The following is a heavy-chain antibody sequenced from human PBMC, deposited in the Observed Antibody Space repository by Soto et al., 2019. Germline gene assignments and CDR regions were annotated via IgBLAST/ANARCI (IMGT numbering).Heavy chain of an antibody. J-gene: IGHJ5*02. V-gene: IGHV3-21*06. CDR3: ARDPWFDP. CDR1: GFTFSSFN. CDR2: ISSSSSYV. Sequence: GGSLRLSCAASGFTFSSFNMNWVRQAPGKGPEWVSSISSSSSYVYYADSVKSRFTISRDNAKNSLYLQMSSLRAEDTAVYHCARDPWFDPWGQGTLVTVSS.